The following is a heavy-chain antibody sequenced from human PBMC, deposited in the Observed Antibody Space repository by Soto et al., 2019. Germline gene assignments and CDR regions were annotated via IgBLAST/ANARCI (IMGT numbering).Heavy chain of an antibody. Sequence: GGSLRLSCAASGFTFSSYAMSWVRQAPGKGLEWVSAISGSGGSTYYADSVKGRFTISRDNSRNTLYLQMNSLRAEDTAVYYCAKDHQYSPDQLLLYPDDYFDYWGQGTLVTVSS. CDR2: ISGSGGST. J-gene: IGHJ4*02. D-gene: IGHD2-2*02. V-gene: IGHV3-23*01. CDR3: AKDHQYSPDQLLLYPDDYFDY. CDR1: GFTFSSYA.